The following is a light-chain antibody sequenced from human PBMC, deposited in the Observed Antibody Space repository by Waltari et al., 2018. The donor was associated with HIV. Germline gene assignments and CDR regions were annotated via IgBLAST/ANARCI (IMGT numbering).Light chain of an antibody. V-gene: IGKV3-20*01. CDR1: QSISYNY. J-gene: IGKJ3*01. Sequence: VLTQSPGILSLSLGETAILSCRASQSISYNYLAWYQQKTGQAPRLLMYGVSTRATGIPDRFSGSGSGTDFILTISGLEPEDFAVYYCQQYASSSFTFGPGTKVEIK. CDR3: QQYASSSFT. CDR2: GVS.